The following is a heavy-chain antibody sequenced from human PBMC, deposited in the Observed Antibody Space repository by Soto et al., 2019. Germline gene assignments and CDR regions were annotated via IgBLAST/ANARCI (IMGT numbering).Heavy chain of an antibody. J-gene: IGHJ6*02. V-gene: IGHV1-69*13. CDR1: GGTFSSYA. CDR3: ARDRRFLGGYYYYYGMDV. Sequence: GASVKVSCKASGGTFSSYAISWVRQAPGQGLEWMGGIIPIFGTANYAQKFQGRVTITADGSTSTAYMELSSLRSEDTAVYYCARDRRFLGGYYYYYGMDVWGQGTTVTVSS. CDR2: IIPIFGTA. D-gene: IGHD3-3*01.